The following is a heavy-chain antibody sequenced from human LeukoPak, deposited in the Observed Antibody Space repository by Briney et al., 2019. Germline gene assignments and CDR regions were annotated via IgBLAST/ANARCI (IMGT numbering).Heavy chain of an antibody. CDR2: INPNSGGT. V-gene: IGHV1-2*06. D-gene: IGHD5-18*01. J-gene: IGHJ6*03. CDR3: ARGEAAISYYYYYMDV. Sequence: ASVKVSCKASGYTFTGYYMHWVRQAPGQELEWMGRINPNSGGTNYAQKFQGRVTMTRDTSISTAYMELSRLRSDDTAVYYCARGEAAISYYYYYMDVWGKGTTVTVSS. CDR1: GYTFTGYY.